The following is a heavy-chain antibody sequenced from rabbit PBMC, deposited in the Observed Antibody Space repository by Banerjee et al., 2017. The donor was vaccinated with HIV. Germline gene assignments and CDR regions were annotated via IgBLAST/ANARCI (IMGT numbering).Heavy chain of an antibody. Sequence: VGVEVSGGGLVKPEGSLTLTCTASGFSFSNKYVMCWVRQAPGKGLEWIACINTSSGNTVYATWAKGRFTISKTSSTTVTLQMTSLTAADTATYFCTRDLSYASNGGPFNLWGQGTLVTVS. CDR3: TRDLSYASNGGPFNL. V-gene: IGHV1S45*01. CDR2: INTSSGNT. J-gene: IGHJ4*01. CDR1: GFSFSNKYV. D-gene: IGHD1-1*01.